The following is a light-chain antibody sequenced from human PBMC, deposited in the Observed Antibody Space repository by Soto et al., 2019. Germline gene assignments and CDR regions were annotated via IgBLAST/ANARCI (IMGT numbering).Light chain of an antibody. CDR2: GAS. CDR3: HQYNNWPPWT. V-gene: IGKV3-15*01. Sequence: EIVLTQSPGTLSLSPGERATLSCRASQSVSSNLAWYQQKPGQAPRLLIYGASTRATDIPARFSGSGSGTEFTLTISSLQSEDFAVYYCHQYNNWPPWTFGQGTKVDIK. J-gene: IGKJ1*01. CDR1: QSVSSN.